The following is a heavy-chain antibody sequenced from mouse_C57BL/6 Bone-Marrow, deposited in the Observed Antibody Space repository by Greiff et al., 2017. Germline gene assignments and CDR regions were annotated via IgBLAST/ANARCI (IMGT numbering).Heavy chain of an antibody. J-gene: IGHJ3*01. Sequence: VQLQESGPELVKPGASVKISCKASGYAFSSSWMNWVKQRPGKGLEWIGRIYPGDGDTNYNGKFKGKATLTADKSSSTAYMQLSSLTSEDSAVYFCARGGDVTFAYWGQGTLVTVSA. CDR1: GYAFSSSW. CDR3: ARGGDVTFAY. CDR2: IYPGDGDT. D-gene: IGHD2-1*01. V-gene: IGHV1-82*01.